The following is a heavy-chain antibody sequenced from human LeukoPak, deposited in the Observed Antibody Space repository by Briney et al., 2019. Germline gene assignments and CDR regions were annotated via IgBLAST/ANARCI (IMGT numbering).Heavy chain of an antibody. CDR3: ARHANSGYVFDY. CDR2: ISSSSSYI. Sequence: GGSLRLSCAASGFTFSSYAMSWVRQAPGKGLEWVSSISSSSSYIYYADSVKGRFTISIDNAKNSLYLQMNSLRAEDTAVYYCARHANSGYVFDYWGQGTLVTVSS. V-gene: IGHV3-21*01. D-gene: IGHD5-12*01. CDR1: GFTFSSYA. J-gene: IGHJ4*02.